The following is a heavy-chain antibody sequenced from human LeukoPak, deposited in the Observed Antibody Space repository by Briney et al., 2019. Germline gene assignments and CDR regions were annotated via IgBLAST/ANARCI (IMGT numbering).Heavy chain of an antibody. CDR2: ISGSGGST. CDR1: GFTFSSYA. CDR3: AKDLRRGYGDYVSGY. J-gene: IGHJ4*02. Sequence: GGSLRLSCAASGFTFSSYAMHWVRQAPGKGLEWVSAISGSGGSTYYADSVKGRFTISRDNSKNTLYLQMNSLRAEDTAVYYCAKDLRRGYGDYVSGYWGQGTLVTVSS. D-gene: IGHD4-17*01. V-gene: IGHV3-23*01.